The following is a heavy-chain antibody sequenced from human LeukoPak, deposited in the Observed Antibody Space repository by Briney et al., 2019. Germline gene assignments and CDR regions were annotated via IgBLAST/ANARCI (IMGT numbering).Heavy chain of an antibody. CDR3: ARGWFGARNNYYYYGMDV. J-gene: IGHJ6*04. D-gene: IGHD3-10*01. V-gene: IGHV3-23*01. CDR2: ISGSGGST. Sequence: GGSLRLSCAASGFTFSSYAMSWVRQAPGKGLEWVSAISGSGGSTYYADSVKGRFTISRDNSKNTLYLQMNSLRSEDTAVYYCARGWFGARNNYYYYGMDVWGKGTTVTVSS. CDR1: GFTFSSYA.